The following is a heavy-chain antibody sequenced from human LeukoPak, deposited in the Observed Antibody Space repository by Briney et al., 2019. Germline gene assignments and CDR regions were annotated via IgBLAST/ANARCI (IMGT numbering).Heavy chain of an antibody. CDR2: ISAYNGNT. V-gene: IGHV1-18*01. J-gene: IGHJ5*02. CDR3: ARDLGDYYDSGGAWFDP. Sequence: ASVKVSCKASGYTFTSYGISWVRQAPGQGLEWMGWISAYNGNTNYAQKLQGRVTMTTDTSTSTAYMELRSLRSDDTAVYYCARDLGDYYDSGGAWFDPWGQGTLVTVSS. D-gene: IGHD3-22*01. CDR1: GYTFTSYG.